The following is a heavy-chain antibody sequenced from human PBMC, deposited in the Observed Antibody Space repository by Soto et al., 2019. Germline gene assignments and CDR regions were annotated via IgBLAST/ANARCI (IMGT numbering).Heavy chain of an antibody. Sequence: SVKVSCKASGGTFSSYAISWVRQAPGQGLEWMGGIIPIFGTANYAQKFQGRVTITADESTSTAYMELSSLRSEDTAVYYCARERAYCGGDCYSSLDYWGQGTLVTVSS. CDR3: ARERAYCGGDCYSSLDY. CDR2: IIPIFGTA. J-gene: IGHJ4*02. D-gene: IGHD2-21*02. CDR1: GGTFSSYA. V-gene: IGHV1-69*13.